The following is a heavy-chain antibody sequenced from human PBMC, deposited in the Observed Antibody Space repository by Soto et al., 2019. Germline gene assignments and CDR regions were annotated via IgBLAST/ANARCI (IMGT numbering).Heavy chain of an antibody. CDR1: GGSISSSSYY. CDR3: ARQADRYGDGVYYYYGMDV. V-gene: IGHV4-39*01. CDR2: IYYSGST. J-gene: IGHJ6*02. D-gene: IGHD4-17*01. Sequence: PSETLSLTCTVSGGSISSSSYYWVWIRQPPGKGLEWIGSIYYSGSTYYNPSLKSRVTISVDTSKNQFSLKLSSVTAADTAVYYCARQADRYGDGVYYYYGMDVWGQGTTVTVSS.